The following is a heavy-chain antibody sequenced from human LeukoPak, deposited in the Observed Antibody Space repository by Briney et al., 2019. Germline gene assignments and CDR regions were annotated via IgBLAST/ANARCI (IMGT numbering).Heavy chain of an antibody. J-gene: IGHJ5*02. D-gene: IGHD6-6*01. CDR3: ARIAARGAWFDP. CDR1: GGSISSYY. CDR2: IYYSGST. V-gene: IGHV4-59*01. Sequence: SETLSLTCTVSGGSISSYYWSWIRQPPGKGLEWIGYIYYSGSTNYNPSLKSRVTISVDTSKNQFSLKLSSVTAADTAVYYCARIAARGAWFDPWGQGTLVTVSS.